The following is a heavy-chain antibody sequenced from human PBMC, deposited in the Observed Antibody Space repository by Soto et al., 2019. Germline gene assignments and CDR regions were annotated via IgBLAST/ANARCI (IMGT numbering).Heavy chain of an antibody. CDR3: AQGKYYDFWSGYPFDY. Sequence: QVQLVQSGAEVKKPGSSVKVSCKASGGTFSSYAISWVRQAPGQGLEWMGGIIPIFGIANYAQKFQGRVTITADESTSTAYMELSSLRSEDTAVYYCAQGKYYDFWSGYPFDYWGQGTLVTVSS. CDR1: GGTFSSYA. V-gene: IGHV1-69*01. CDR2: IIPIFGIA. J-gene: IGHJ4*02. D-gene: IGHD3-3*01.